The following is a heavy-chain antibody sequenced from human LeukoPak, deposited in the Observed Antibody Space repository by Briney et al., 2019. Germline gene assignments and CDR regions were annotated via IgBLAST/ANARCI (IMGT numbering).Heavy chain of an antibody. CDR2: IKSKTDGGTT. D-gene: IGHD4-17*01. V-gene: IGHV3-15*01. CDR3: ITDIISTVTTIPLDY. Sequence: GGSLRLSCAASGFTFSNAWMSWVRQAPGKGLEWVGRIKSKTDGGTTDYAAPVKGRFTISRDDSKNTLYLQMNSLKTEDTAVYYCITDIISTVTTIPLDYWGQGTLVTVSS. J-gene: IGHJ4*02. CDR1: GFTFSNAW.